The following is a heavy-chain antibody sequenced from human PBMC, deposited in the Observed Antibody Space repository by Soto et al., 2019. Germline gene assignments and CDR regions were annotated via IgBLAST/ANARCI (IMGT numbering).Heavy chain of an antibody. V-gene: IGHV1-69*01. CDR2: TIPALGKT. CDR3: ARGPFRPSAMDV. Sequence: QVQLMQSGAEIKKPGSSVKVSCKTSGDNFKKNVFTWVRQAPGQGLEWMGGTIPALGKTHYIEKIQGRVTITVDDPTRTVHMEVRDLTSEDTAIYYCARGPFRPSAMDVWGQGTTVTVSS. D-gene: IGHD3-10*01. J-gene: IGHJ6*02. CDR1: GDNFKKNV.